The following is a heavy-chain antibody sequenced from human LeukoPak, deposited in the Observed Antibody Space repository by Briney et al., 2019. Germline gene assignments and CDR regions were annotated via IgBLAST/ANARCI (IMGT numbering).Heavy chain of an antibody. CDR1: GGSISSYY. J-gene: IGHJ5*02. Sequence: SETLSLTCTVSGGSISSYYWSWIRQPPGKGLEWIGYIYYSGSTNHNPSLKSRVTISVDTSKNQFSLKLSSVTAADTAVYYCARVNYGDLNWFDPWGQGTLVTVSS. V-gene: IGHV4-59*01. D-gene: IGHD4-17*01. CDR2: IYYSGST. CDR3: ARVNYGDLNWFDP.